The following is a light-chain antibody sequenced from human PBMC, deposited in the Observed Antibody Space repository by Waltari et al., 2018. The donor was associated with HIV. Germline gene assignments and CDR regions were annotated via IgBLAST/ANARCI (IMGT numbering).Light chain of an antibody. Sequence: EIVLTQSPGTLSLSPGEGATLSCRASQSVSSYVAWYQHKPGQAPRLLIDDASKRATGIPARFSGSGSGTYFTLTISSLEPEDFAVYYCQQRNNWPPSVTFGGGTRVEI. CDR2: DAS. J-gene: IGKJ4*01. V-gene: IGKV3-11*01. CDR3: QQRNNWPPSVT. CDR1: QSVSSY.